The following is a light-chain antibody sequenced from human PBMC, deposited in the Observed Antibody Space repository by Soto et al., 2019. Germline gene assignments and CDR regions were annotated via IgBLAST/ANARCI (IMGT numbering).Light chain of an antibody. CDR2: WAS. V-gene: IGKV4-1*01. CDR3: QPYYSTPWT. Sequence: DIVMTQSPDSLAVALGERATINCKSSQRVLYSSNNNNYLAWYQQKPGQPPKLLIYWASTRESGVPDRLSGSGSGTDFTLPISILQAEDVAVYYCQPYYSTPWTFGQRTKVHIK. J-gene: IGKJ1*01. CDR1: QRVLYSSNNNNY.